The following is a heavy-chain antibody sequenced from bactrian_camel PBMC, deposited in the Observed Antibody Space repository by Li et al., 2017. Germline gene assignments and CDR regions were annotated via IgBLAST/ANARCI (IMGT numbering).Heavy chain of an antibody. D-gene: IGHD5*01. V-gene: IGHV3S6*01. J-gene: IGHJ6*01. CDR2: ISTNGYYT. CDR1: RFTFSSQY. Sequence: VQLVESGGGLVQPGGSLRLSCAASRFTFSSQYMNWVRQAPGKGLEWVSGISTNGYYTTYADSVKGRFTIYKDNAKDTLYLRMNNLRLEDTAMNYCAADWTRDYGPECEYSSWGQGTQVTVS. CDR3: AADWTRDYGPECEYSS.